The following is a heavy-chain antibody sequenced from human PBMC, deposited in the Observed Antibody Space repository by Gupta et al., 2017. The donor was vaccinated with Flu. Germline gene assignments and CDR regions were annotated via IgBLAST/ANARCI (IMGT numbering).Heavy chain of an antibody. Sequence: EEQLVQSGAEVKKPGESLRLSCEGSGYSFTSFWISWVRQMPGEGLEWMGRIDPSSSYTIYSPSFEGLVTISTDKSINTAYLQWSSLKASDTAIYYCASTSYYGGNSGWYFDLWGRGTLVTVSS. CDR2: IDPSSSYT. CDR1: GYSFTSFW. D-gene: IGHD4-17*01. CDR3: ASTSYYGGNSGWYFDL. J-gene: IGHJ2*01. V-gene: IGHV5-10-1*01.